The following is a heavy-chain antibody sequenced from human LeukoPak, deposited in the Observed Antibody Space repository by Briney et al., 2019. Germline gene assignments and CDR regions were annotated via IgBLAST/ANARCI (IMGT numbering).Heavy chain of an antibody. J-gene: IGHJ5*02. V-gene: IGHV4-30-4*01. CDR3: ATASGYARRNWFDP. CDR1: GGSISSGDYY. D-gene: IGHD5-12*01. CDR2: IYYSGST. Sequence: SQTLSLTCTVSGGSISSGDYYWSWLRQPPGKGLEWIGYIYYSGSTYYNPSLKSRVTISVDTSKNQFSLKLSSVTAADTAVYYCATASGYARRNWFDPWGQGTLVTVSS.